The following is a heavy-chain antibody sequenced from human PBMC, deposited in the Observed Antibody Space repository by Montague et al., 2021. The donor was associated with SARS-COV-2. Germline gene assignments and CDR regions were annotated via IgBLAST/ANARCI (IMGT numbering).Heavy chain of an antibody. J-gene: IGHJ6*03. CDR3: ARDPLLTIFGSYYYYYMDV. D-gene: IGHD3-3*01. Sequence: SLRLSCAASGFTFSSYAMSWVRQAPGKGLEWVAVLSYDGSNKYYVDSVKGRFTISRDNSKNTLFLQMNSLRAEDTAVYYCARDPLLTIFGSYYYYYMDVWGKGTTVTVSS. CDR2: LSYDGSNK. CDR1: GFTFSSYA. V-gene: IGHV3-30*04.